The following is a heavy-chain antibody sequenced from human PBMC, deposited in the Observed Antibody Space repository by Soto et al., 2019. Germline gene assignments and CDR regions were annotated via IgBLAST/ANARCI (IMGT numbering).Heavy chain of an antibody. D-gene: IGHD6-13*01. J-gene: IGHJ5*02. CDR3: ARRNRYSSPFGWFDP. V-gene: IGHV4-59*01. Sequence: SETLSLTCTVSGGSISSYYWSWIRQPPGKGLEWIGYIYYSGSTNYNPSLKSRVTISVDTSKNQFSLKLSSVTAADTAVYYCARRNRYSSPFGWFDPWGQGTLVTVSS. CDR2: IYYSGST. CDR1: GGSISSYY.